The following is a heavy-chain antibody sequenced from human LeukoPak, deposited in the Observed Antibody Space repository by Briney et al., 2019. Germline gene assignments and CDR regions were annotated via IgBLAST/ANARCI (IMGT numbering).Heavy chain of an antibody. D-gene: IGHD6-19*01. CDR1: GFTFTSFG. V-gene: IGHV3-30*02. J-gene: IGHJ4*02. CDR3: TREASIVVAGTPNY. Sequence: PGGSLRLSCAASGFTFTSFGMHWVRQAPGKGLEWVAFIRNDGDVIYYAESVKGRFTISRDNSKNTVYLQLNSLRAEDTAVYYCTREASIVVAGTPNYWGQGTLVTVSS. CDR2: IRNDGDVI.